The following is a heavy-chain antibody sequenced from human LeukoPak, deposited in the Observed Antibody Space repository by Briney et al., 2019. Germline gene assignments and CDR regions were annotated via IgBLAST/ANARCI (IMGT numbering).Heavy chain of an antibody. D-gene: IGHD1-14*01. V-gene: IGHV4-59*11. CDR1: GAGGSISSHY. CDR3: ARGRQAVGLSSYTGTDV. Sequence: SETLSHTCTGSGAGGSISSHYWSWIRQPPGKGLECLGYVYFNGATSYSPSLKSPVTISVDTSTNQFYPRLNSVIAADTAVYYCARGRQAVGLSSYTGTDVWGQGTTVTVSS. J-gene: IGHJ6*02. CDR2: VYFNGAT.